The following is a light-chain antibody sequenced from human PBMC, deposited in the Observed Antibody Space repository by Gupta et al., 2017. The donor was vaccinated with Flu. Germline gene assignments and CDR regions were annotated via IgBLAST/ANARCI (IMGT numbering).Light chain of an antibody. V-gene: IGKV2-30*01. J-gene: IGKJ3*01. CDR2: KVS. Sequence: DVVMTQSPLSLPVTLGQPATISCKSSQSLVYSNGNTYLNWFHQRPGQSPRRLIYKVSNRDLGVPDRFSASGYGTDFTLKIRRGDAVDVGIYYCTRFTHSPYFT. CDR3: TRFTHSPYFT. CDR1: QSLVYSNGNTY.